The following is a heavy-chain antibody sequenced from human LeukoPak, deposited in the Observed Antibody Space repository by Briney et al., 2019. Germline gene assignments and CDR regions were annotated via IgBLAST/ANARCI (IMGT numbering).Heavy chain of an antibody. Sequence: SETLSLTCAVYGGSFSGDYWSWIRQPPGKGLEWIGEINHSGSTNYNPSLKSRVTISVDTSKNQFSLKLSSVTAADTAVYYCARVGYCSSTSCYQRKDAFDIWGQGTMVTVSS. CDR1: GGSFSGDY. V-gene: IGHV4-34*01. D-gene: IGHD2-2*01. J-gene: IGHJ3*02. CDR2: INHSGST. CDR3: ARVGYCSSTSCYQRKDAFDI.